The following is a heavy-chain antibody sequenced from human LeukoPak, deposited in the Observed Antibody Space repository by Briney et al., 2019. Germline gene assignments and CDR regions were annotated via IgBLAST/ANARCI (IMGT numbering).Heavy chain of an antibody. CDR1: GGTFSSYA. CDR2: IIPIFGTA. D-gene: IGHD3-10*01. Sequence: ASVKVSCKASGGTFSSYAISWVRQAPGHGLEWMGGIIPIFGTANYAQKFQGRVTITADESTSTAYMELSSLRSEDTAVYYCARSTYYYGSGSYHWFDPWGQGTLVTVSS. CDR3: ARSTYYYGSGSYHWFDP. V-gene: IGHV1-69*13. J-gene: IGHJ5*02.